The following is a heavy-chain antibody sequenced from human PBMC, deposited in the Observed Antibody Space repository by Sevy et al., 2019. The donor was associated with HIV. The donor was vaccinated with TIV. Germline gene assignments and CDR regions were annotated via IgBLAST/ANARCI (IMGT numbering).Heavy chain of an antibody. D-gene: IGHD4-17*01. V-gene: IGHV3-23*01. CDR3: AKSSLPYGDYHFDQ. Sequence: GGSLRLSCAAAGFILNSHAMTWVRQAPGKGLEWVAAISGSGESTYYAGAVKGRFTISRDNSKNTLYLQMNSLRAEDTAVYYCAKSSLPYGDYHFDQWGQGSLVTVSS. CDR2: ISGSGEST. J-gene: IGHJ4*01. CDR1: GFILNSHA.